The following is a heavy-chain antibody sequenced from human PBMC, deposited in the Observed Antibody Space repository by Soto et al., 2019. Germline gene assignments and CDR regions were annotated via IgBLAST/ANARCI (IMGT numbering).Heavy chain of an antibody. D-gene: IGHD4-17*01. V-gene: IGHV4-61*08. CDR3: ASSTDYGDYGVDY. Sequence: PSETLSLTCTVSGGSISSGGYYWSWIRQHPGKGLEWIGYIYYSGSTNYNPSLKSRVTISVDTSKNQFSLKLSSVTAADTAVYYCASSTDYGDYGVDYWGQGTLVTVSS. J-gene: IGHJ4*02. CDR1: GGSISSGGYY. CDR2: IYYSGST.